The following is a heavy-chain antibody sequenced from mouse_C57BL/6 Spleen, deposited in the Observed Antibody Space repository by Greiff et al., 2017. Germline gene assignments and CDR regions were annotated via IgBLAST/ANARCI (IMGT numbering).Heavy chain of an antibody. CDR3: AREDYYDDISYAMDY. V-gene: IGHV1-19*01. CDR2: INPYNGGT. Sequence: VQLQQPGPVLVKPGASVKMSCKASGYTFTDYYMNWVKQSHGKSLEWIGVINPYNGGTSYNQKFKGKATLTVDNSSSTAYMELNSLTSEDSAVYDCAREDYYDDISYAMDYWGQGTSVTVSS. J-gene: IGHJ4*01. D-gene: IGHD2-13*01. CDR1: GYTFTDYY.